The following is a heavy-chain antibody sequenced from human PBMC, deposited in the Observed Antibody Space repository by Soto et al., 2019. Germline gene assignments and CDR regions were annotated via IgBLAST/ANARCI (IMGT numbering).Heavy chain of an antibody. V-gene: IGHV3-15*01. CDR3: TTGDGSGSYYTQFGKYYYYYMDV. CDR2: IKSKTDGGTT. J-gene: IGHJ6*03. Sequence: GGSLRLSCAASGFTFSNAWMSWVRQAPGKGLEWVGRIKSKTDGGTTDYAAPVKGRFTISRDDSKNTLYLQMNSLKTEDTAVYYCTTGDGSGSYYTQFGKYYYYYMDVWGKGTTVTVSS. CDR1: GFTFSNAW. D-gene: IGHD3-10*01.